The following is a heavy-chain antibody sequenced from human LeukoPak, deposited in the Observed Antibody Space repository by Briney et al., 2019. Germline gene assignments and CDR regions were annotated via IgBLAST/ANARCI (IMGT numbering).Heavy chain of an antibody. CDR2: ITGSGGST. V-gene: IGHV3-23*01. CDR1: GFTFSTYA. CDR3: ASHIAGTGYYYYYMDV. D-gene: IGHD6-13*01. J-gene: IGHJ6*03. Sequence: GGSLRLSYAASGFTFSTYAMSWVRQAPGKGLEWVSAITGSGGSTYYADSVKGRFTISRDNSKSTLYVEMNSLRAEDTAIYYCASHIAGTGYYYYYMDVRGKGTTVTVSS.